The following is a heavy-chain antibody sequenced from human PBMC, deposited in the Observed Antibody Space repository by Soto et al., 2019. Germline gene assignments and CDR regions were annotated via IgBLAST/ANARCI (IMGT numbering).Heavy chain of an antibody. V-gene: IGHV3-30*18. CDR3: AKGTPTTWGSYFDY. Sequence: GGSLRLSCAASGFTFSSYGMHWVRQAPGKGLEWVAVISYDGSNKYYADSVKGRFTISRDNSKNTLYLQMNSLRAEDTAVYYCAKGTPTTWGSYFDYWGQGTLVTVSS. CDR1: GFTFSSYG. CDR2: ISYDGSNK. J-gene: IGHJ4*02. D-gene: IGHD3-16*01.